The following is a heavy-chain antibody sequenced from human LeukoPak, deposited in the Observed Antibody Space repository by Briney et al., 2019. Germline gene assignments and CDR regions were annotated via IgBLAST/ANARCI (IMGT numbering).Heavy chain of an antibody. CDR1: GFTFSNYW. V-gene: IGHV3-7*01. CDR2: INQDGSEK. Sequence: GGSLRLSCAASGFTFSNYWMSWVRQAPGRGLEWVPNINQDGSEKYYVDSVKGRFTISRDNAKNSLYLQMNSLRAEDTAVYYCARVPRIQLSIPFDYWGQGTLVTVSS. J-gene: IGHJ4*02. D-gene: IGHD5-18*01. CDR3: ARVPRIQLSIPFDY.